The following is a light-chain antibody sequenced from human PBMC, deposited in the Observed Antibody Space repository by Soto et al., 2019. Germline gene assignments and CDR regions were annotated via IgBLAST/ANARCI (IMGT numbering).Light chain of an antibody. J-gene: IGKJ2*01. CDR1: QSLLHSDGNTY. CDR3: MQATQFPPYT. Sequence: EIVLTQTPLSSPVALGQPASISCRSSQSLLHSDGNTYLSWLQQRPGQPPRILIYKISNRFSGVPNRFSGSGAETDFTLKISRVEAEDVGVYYCMQATQFPPYTFGQGTKLEI. CDR2: KIS. V-gene: IGKV2-24*01.